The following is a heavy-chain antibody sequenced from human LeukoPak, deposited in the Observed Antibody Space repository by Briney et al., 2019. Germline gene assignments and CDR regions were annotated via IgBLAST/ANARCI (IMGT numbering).Heavy chain of an antibody. CDR1: GSPFTNYW. V-gene: IGHV5-51*01. J-gene: IGHJ4*02. Sequence: GESLKISCKGSGSPFTNYWIGWVRQMPGKGLEFMGIIYPGDSNTKYSPSIQGQVTISADKSISTAYLQWSTLKASDTAMYYCAKLRYCSGDTCYSPSDYWGQGTLVTVSS. CDR2: IYPGDSNT. CDR3: AKLRYCSGDTCYSPSDY. D-gene: IGHD2-15*01.